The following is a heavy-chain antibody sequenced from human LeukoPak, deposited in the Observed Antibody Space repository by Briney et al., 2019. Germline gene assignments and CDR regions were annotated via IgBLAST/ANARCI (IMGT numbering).Heavy chain of an antibody. J-gene: IGHJ4*02. CDR1: AFTFSNYW. V-gene: IGHV3-7*01. Sequence: PGGSLRLSCAASAFTFSNYWMSWVRQAPGKGLEWVANIKEDGSEINYVDAVKGRFTISRDKAKNPLCLQMNSLRVDDTAVYYCARDRGYSTFDYWGQGPLVTVSS. D-gene: IGHD4-23*01. CDR2: IKEDGSEI. CDR3: ARDRGYSTFDY.